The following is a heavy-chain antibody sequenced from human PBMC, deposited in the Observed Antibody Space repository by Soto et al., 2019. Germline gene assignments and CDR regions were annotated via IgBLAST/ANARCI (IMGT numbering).Heavy chain of an antibody. Sequence: SLRLSCAASGFTFSSYGMHWVRQAPGKGLEWVSVISYDGSSKYYADSVKGRFTISRDNSKNTLYLQMNSLRAEDTAVYYCAKDGYCSGGSCYPDAFDIWGQGTMVTVSS. D-gene: IGHD2-15*01. J-gene: IGHJ3*02. CDR3: AKDGYCSGGSCYPDAFDI. CDR2: ISYDGSSK. V-gene: IGHV3-30*18. CDR1: GFTFSSYG.